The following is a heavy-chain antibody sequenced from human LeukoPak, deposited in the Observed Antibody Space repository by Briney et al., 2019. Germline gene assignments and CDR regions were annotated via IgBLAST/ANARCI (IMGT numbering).Heavy chain of an antibody. Sequence: ASVKVSCKASGYTFTGYYMHWVRQAPGQGLEWMGWINPNSGGTNYAQKFQGRVTMTRDTSISTAYMELSRLRSDDTAVYYCASSLSSSWHAGVYYFDYWGQGTLVTVSS. CDR1: GYTFTGYY. CDR2: INPNSGGT. J-gene: IGHJ4*02. CDR3: ASSLSSSWHAGVYYFDY. V-gene: IGHV1-2*02. D-gene: IGHD6-13*01.